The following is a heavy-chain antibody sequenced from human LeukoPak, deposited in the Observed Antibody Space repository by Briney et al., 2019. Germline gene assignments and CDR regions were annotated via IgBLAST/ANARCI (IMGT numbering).Heavy chain of an antibody. CDR1: GGSISTYY. CDR3: ARGGGYASRIGY. Sequence: SETLSLTCTLSGGSISTYYWSWIRQPPGKGLEWIGYIYHSGGTNYNPSLKSRVTISVDTAKNQFSLKLRFVTAADTAVYYCARGGGYASRIGYWGQGALVTVSS. D-gene: IGHD5-12*01. CDR2: IYHSGGT. V-gene: IGHV4-59*01. J-gene: IGHJ4*02.